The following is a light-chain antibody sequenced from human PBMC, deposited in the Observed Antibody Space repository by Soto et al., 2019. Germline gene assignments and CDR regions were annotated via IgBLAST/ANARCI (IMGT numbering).Light chain of an antibody. CDR3: QQLNSYPLT. CDR1: QSLSTW. Sequence: DIEMTQFPSTLSASAGDRVTITCRASQSLSTWLAWYQQRPGQAPKLLIYHASTLESGVPSRFSGSGSGTEFTLTISSLQPDDSATYYCQQLNSYPLTFGGGTKVEIK. V-gene: IGKV1-5*01. J-gene: IGKJ4*01. CDR2: HAS.